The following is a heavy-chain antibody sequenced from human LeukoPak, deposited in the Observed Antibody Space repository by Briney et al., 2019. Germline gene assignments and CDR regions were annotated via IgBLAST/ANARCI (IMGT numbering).Heavy chain of an antibody. Sequence: GGSLRLSCATSGFTFVHYGMHWVRQAPGKGLEWVALVSYDGSNTYHANSVKGRFTISRDNSKNTLYLQMNSLRTEDTAVYYCAKDPSLRTTLPLWGQGTLVTVSS. V-gene: IGHV3-30*18. CDR2: VSYDGSNT. CDR1: GFTFVHYG. J-gene: IGHJ4*02. D-gene: IGHD1-7*01. CDR3: AKDPSLRTTLPL.